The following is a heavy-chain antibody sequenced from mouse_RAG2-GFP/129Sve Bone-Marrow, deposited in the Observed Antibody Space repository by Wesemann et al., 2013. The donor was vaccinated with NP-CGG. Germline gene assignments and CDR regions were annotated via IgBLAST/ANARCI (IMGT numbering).Heavy chain of an antibody. CDR3: ATGTWFAY. J-gene: IGHJ3*01. D-gene: IGHD4-1*01. Sequence: GKQSHGKSLEWIGDINPNNGGTSYNQKFKGKATLTVDKSSSTAYMQLNSLTSEDSAVYYCATGTWFAYWGQGTLVTVSA. CDR2: INPNNGGT. V-gene: IGHV1-26*01.